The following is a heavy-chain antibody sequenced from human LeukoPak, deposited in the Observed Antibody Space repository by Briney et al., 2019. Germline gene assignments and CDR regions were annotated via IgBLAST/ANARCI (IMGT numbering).Heavy chain of an antibody. CDR2: IYHSGST. CDR3: ARSQSGNYVVVWFDP. V-gene: IGHV4-38-2*02. D-gene: IGHD4-11*01. J-gene: IGHJ5*02. CDR1: GYSISSGYY. Sequence: PSETLSLTCTVSGYSISSGYYWGWIRQPPGQGLEWIGSIYHSGSTYYNPSLKSRVTISVDTSKNQFSLKLSSVTAADTAVYYCARSQSGNYVVVWFDPWGQGTLVTVSS.